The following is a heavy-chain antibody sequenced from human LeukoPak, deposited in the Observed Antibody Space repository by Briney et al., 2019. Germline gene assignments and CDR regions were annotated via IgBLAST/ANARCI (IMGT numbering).Heavy chain of an antibody. Sequence: GGSLRLSCEASGFTFRTYAMGWVRQAPGEGLEWVSVIRGSGENMKYADSVKGRFTISRDNSKNTLYLQMDRLRVEDTAIYYCAKRAWGAGTAFDYWGQGTLVTVSS. CDR2: IRGSGENM. CDR3: AKRAWGAGTAFDY. V-gene: IGHV3-23*01. J-gene: IGHJ4*02. D-gene: IGHD1-7*01. CDR1: GFTFRTYA.